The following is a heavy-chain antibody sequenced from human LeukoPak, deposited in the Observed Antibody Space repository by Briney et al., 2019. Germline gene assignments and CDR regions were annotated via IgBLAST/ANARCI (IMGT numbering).Heavy chain of an antibody. J-gene: IGHJ6*03. CDR3: AREAHDFWSGYYRANYMDV. Sequence: NTSETLSLTCSVSGGSISSYYWRWIRQPAGKGLEWIGRIDTSGSTNYNPSLKSRVTMSVDTSRNQFSLKLSSVTAADTAVYYCAREAHDFWSGYYRANYMDVWGRGTTVTVSS. CDR2: IDTSGST. V-gene: IGHV4-4*07. CDR1: GGSISSYY. D-gene: IGHD3-3*01.